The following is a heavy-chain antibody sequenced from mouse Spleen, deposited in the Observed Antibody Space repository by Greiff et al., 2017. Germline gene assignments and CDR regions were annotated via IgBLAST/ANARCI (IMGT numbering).Heavy chain of an antibody. CDR1: GFSLTSYG. CDR3: ARGEGMITTYYAMDY. CDR2: IWSGGST. D-gene: IGHD2-4*01. V-gene: IGHV2-2*02. Sequence: ESGPGLVQPSQSLSITCTVSGFSLTSYGVHWVRQSPGKGLEWLGVIWSGGSTDYNAAFISRLSISKDNSKSQVFFKMNSLQANDTAIYYCARGEGMITTYYAMDYWGQGTSVTVSS. J-gene: IGHJ4*01.